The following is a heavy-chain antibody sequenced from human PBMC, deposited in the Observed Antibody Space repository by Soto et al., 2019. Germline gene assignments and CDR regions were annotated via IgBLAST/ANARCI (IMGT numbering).Heavy chain of an antibody. J-gene: IGHJ3*02. D-gene: IGHD5-18*01. CDR1: GYSFTSYW. V-gene: IGHV5-51*01. CDR2: IYPGDSDT. Sequence: GESLKISCKGSGYSFTSYWIGWVRQMPGKGLEWMGIIYPGDSDTRYSPSFQGQVTISADKSISTAYLQWSSLKASDTAMYYCARGRGYSYGHDAFDIWGQGTMVIVSS. CDR3: ARGRGYSYGHDAFDI.